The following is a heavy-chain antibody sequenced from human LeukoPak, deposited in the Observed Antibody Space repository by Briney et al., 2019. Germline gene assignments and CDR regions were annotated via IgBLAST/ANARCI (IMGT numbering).Heavy chain of an antibody. J-gene: IGHJ5*02. Sequence: SETLSLTCTVSGGSISSSSYYWGWIRQPPGKGLEWIGSIYYSGSTYYNPSLKSRVTISVDTSKSQFSLKLSSVTAADTAVYYCARQEKLGYCTNGVCRRENWFDPWGQGTLVTVSS. CDR1: GGSISSSSYY. CDR3: ARQEKLGYCTNGVCRRENWFDP. V-gene: IGHV4-39*01. D-gene: IGHD2-8*01. CDR2: IYYSGST.